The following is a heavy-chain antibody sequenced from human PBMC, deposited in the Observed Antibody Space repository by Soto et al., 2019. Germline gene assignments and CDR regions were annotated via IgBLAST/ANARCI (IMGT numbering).Heavy chain of an antibody. V-gene: IGHV3-9*01. CDR2: IIWNSAYI. Sequence: EVQLVESGGGLVQPGGSLRLSCAASGFIFDDFAMHWVRQAPGTVLEWVAGIIWNSAYIVYGDSVKGRFTVSRDNSKKSLYLQMNSLRPEDSATYYCVKDSTVSGVRQGMDYWGRGTLVTVSS. J-gene: IGHJ4*01. CDR1: GFIFDDFA. CDR3: VKDSTVSGVRQGMDY. D-gene: IGHD1-1*01.